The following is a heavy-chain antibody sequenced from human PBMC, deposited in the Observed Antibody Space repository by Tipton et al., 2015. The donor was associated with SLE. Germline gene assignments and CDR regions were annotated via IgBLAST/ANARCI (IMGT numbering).Heavy chain of an antibody. CDR2: IYYSGST. Sequence: TLSLTCTVSGGSISSYYWSWIRQPPGKGLEWIGYIYYSGSTNYNPSLKSRVTISVDTSKNQFSLKLSSVTAADTAVYYCARGAARQSLGCYYHGMDVWGQGTTVSVSS. D-gene: IGHD6-6*01. J-gene: IGHJ6*02. CDR1: GGSISSYY. CDR3: ARGAARQSLGCYYHGMDV. V-gene: IGHV4-59*01.